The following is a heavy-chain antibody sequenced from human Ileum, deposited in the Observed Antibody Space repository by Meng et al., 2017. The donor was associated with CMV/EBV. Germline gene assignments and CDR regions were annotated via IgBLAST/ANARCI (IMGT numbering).Heavy chain of an antibody. CDR1: GGSISSGDYY. V-gene: IGHV4-30-4*08. CDR2: IYYSGST. J-gene: IGHJ4*02. Sequence: LRLSCTVSGGSISSGDYYWSWIRQPPGKGLEWIGYIYYSGSTYYNPSLKSRVTISVDTSKNQFSLKLSSVTAADTAVYYCDRFHVVVPAAKWTVEYYFDDWGQGTLVTVSS. CDR3: DRFHVVVPAAKWTVEYYFDD. D-gene: IGHD2-2*01.